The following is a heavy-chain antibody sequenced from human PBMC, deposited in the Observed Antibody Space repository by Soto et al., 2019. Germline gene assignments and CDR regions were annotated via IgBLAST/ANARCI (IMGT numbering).Heavy chain of an antibody. J-gene: IGHJ4*02. D-gene: IGHD6-6*01. CDR2: IYYSGST. V-gene: IGHV4-39*01. Sequence: PSETLSLTCTVSGGSISSTSYYWDWIRQPPGKGLEWIGTIYYSGSTYYNPSLKSRVTISVDTSKNQVSLKLSSVTAADTAVYYCARHSKSSSADYWGQGTLVTVSS. CDR3: ARHSKSSSADY. CDR1: GGSISSTSYY.